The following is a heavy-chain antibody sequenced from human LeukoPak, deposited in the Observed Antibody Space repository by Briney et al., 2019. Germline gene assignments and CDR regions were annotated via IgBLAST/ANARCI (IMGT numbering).Heavy chain of an antibody. CDR2: IRSSVGTI. D-gene: IGHD4-17*01. CDR3: ARTQYGKAYYYYYYYMDV. J-gene: IGHJ6*03. Sequence: PGGSLRLSCAASGFTFSRYEMSWVRQAPGEGLEWVSYIRSSVGTIYYAETVKGRVTISTDNATSTLYMQMNSLRAEDTAVYYCARTQYGKAYYYYYYYMDVWGKGTTVTVSS. CDR1: GFTFSRYE. V-gene: IGHV3-48*03.